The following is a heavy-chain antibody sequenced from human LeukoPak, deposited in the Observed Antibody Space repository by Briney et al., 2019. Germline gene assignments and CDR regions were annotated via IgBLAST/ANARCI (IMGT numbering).Heavy chain of an antibody. CDR2: VYYSGST. CDR3: ARPVAGYVYYFDY. Sequence: SETLSLTCAVYGGSFSGYYWSWIRQPPGKGLEWIGYVYYSGSTNYNPSLKSRVTISVDTSKNQFSLNLSSVTAADTAVYYCARPVAGYVYYFDYWGQGTLVTVSS. J-gene: IGHJ4*02. CDR1: GGSFSGYY. V-gene: IGHV4-34*11. D-gene: IGHD6-19*01.